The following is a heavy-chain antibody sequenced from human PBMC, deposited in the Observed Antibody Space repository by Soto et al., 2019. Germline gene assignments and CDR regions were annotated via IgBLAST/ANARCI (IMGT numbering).Heavy chain of an antibody. CDR2: ISYDGSNK. Sequence: VQLVESGGGVVQPGRSLRLSCAASGFTFRSYGMHWVRQATAKGLEWVAGISYDGSNKYYDDVVKRRFTISRDNSKNTLYLQMKSLRAADTAVYYCAKGGVRSPSNAFDIWGQGTMVTVSS. CDR3: AKGGVRSPSNAFDI. V-gene: IGHV3-30*18. CDR1: GFTFRSYG. J-gene: IGHJ3*02.